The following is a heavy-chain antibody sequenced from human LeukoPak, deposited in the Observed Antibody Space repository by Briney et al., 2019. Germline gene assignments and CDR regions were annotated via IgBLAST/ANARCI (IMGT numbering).Heavy chain of an antibody. CDR2: VHYSGST. CDR3: ARAGGSGSPGYFDY. D-gene: IGHD3-10*01. CDR1: GGSISSYY. Sequence: PSETLSLTCTVSGGSISSYYWSWVRQPPGKGLEWIGYVHYSGSTNYNPSLKSRVTISVDTSQNQFSLRLSSVTAADTAVYYCARAGGSGSPGYFDYWGQGTLVTVSS. J-gene: IGHJ4*02. V-gene: IGHV4-59*01.